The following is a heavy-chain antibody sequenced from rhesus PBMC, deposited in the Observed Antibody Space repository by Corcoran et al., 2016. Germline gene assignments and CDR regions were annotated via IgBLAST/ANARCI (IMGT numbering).Heavy chain of an antibody. Sequence: QVQLQESGPGLVKPSETLSLTCGVSGYSISSAYGWSWICQPQGKGLEWIGSIGGSSGSTNYNPYLKSRVTISKDTSKNQFSLKLTSVTAADTAIYYCARDPPEGFGFAFDSWGQGVLVTVSS. CDR1: GYSISSAYG. V-gene: IGHV4-127*01. CDR3: ARDPPEGFGFAFDS. J-gene: IGHJ4*01. CDR2: IGGSSGST. D-gene: IGHD3-9*01.